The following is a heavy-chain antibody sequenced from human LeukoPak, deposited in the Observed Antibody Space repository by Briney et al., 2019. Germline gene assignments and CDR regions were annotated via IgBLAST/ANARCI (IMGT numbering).Heavy chain of an antibody. CDR3: ARVSIAVAAYKIPFDY. Sequence: GGSLRLSCAASGFTVSSNYMSWVRQAPGKGLEWVANIKQDGSEKYYVDSVKGRFTISRDNAKNSLSLQMNSLRVEDTAVYYCARVSIAVAAYKIPFDYWGQGTLVTVSS. CDR2: IKQDGSEK. D-gene: IGHD6-19*01. J-gene: IGHJ4*02. CDR1: GFTVSSNY. V-gene: IGHV3-7*01.